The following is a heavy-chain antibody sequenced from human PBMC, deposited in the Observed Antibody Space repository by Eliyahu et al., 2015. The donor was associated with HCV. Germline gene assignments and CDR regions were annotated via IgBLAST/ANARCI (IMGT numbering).Heavy chain of an antibody. J-gene: IGHJ6*02. CDR1: GGSFSGYY. CDR3: AIALYDILTGYYMGFPYGMDV. CDR2: INHSGST. D-gene: IGHD3-9*01. Sequence: QVQLQQWGAGLLKPSETLSLTCAVYGGSFSGYYWSWIRQPPGKGLEWIGEINHSGSTNYNPSLKSRVTISVDTSKNQFSLKLSSVTAADTAVYYCAIALYDILTGYYMGFPYGMDVWGQGTTVTVSS. V-gene: IGHV4-34*02.